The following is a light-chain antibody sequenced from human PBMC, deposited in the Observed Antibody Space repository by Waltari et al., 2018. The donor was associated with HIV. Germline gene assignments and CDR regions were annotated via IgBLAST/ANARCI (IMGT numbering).Light chain of an antibody. CDR1: ESLRHSDGKTY. CDR2: VVP. V-gene: IGKV2D-29*01. J-gene: IGKJ5*01. CDR3: MQSMKLPLT. Sequence: IVMTQTPLSLSVTPGQPASISCKSSESLRHSDGKTYLFWYLQKAGHPPQLLIFVVPTRFSGVPDRFSGSGSGTDFTLRISRVEAGDVGIYYCMQSMKLPLTFGQGTRLDIK.